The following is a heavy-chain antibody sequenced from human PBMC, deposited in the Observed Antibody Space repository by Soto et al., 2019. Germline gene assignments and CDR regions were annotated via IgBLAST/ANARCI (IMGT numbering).Heavy chain of an antibody. J-gene: IGHJ4*02. CDR1: GFTFSSYA. CDR3: AKDSLVVVPAAAFDY. Sequence: EVQLLESGGGLVQPGGSLRLSCAASGFTFSSYAMSWVRQAPGKGLEWVSAISGSGGSTYYADSLKGRFTISRDNSKNTLNLQMNSLRAEDTAVYYCAKDSLVVVPAAAFDYWGQGTLVTVSS. CDR2: ISGSGGST. V-gene: IGHV3-23*01. D-gene: IGHD2-2*01.